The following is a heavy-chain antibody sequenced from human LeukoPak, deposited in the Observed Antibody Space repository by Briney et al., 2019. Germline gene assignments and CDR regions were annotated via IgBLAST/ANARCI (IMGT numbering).Heavy chain of an antibody. D-gene: IGHD1-26*01. CDR2: ISGSGGST. CDR3: AKDLAAWELPPQAFDI. J-gene: IGHJ3*02. V-gene: IGHV3-23*01. Sequence: GGSLRLSCAASGFTFSSYAMSWVRQAPGKGLEWVSAISGSGGSTYYADSVKGRFTISRDNSKNTLYLQVNSLRAEDTAVYYCAKDLAAWELPPQAFDIWGQGTMVTVSS. CDR1: GFTFSSYA.